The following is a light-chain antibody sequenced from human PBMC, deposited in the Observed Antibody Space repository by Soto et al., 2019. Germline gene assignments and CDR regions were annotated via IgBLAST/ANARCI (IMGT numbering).Light chain of an antibody. V-gene: IGKV3-15*01. CDR2: GAS. CDR1: QGVSRK. CDR3: QQYVGSAGIT. J-gene: IGKJ5*01. Sequence: DIVMTQSPATLSVAPGERVTFSCRASQGVSRKLAWYQHKPGQAPRLLISGASTGATGIPARFSGSGSGTEFTLTISSLQSEDCAIYYCQQYVGSAGITFGQGTRLEIK.